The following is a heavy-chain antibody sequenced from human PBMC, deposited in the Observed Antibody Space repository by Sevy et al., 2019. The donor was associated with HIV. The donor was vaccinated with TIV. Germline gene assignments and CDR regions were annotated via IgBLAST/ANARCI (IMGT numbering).Heavy chain of an antibody. CDR2: INHRGSA. D-gene: IGHD1-26*01. CDR1: GGSFSGYC. V-gene: IGHV4-34*01. CDR3: ARAGAYSGSFFDY. Sequence: SETLSLTCAVYGGSFSGYCWNWIRQPPGKGLEWIGEINHRGSAKYNPSLKSRVTISVDRSKNQFSLKLNSVTAADTAVYYCARAGAYSGSFFDYWGQGTLVTVSS. J-gene: IGHJ4*02.